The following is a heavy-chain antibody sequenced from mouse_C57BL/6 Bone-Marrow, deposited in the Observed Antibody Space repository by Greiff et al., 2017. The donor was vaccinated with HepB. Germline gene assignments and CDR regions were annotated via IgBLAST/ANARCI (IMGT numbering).Heavy chain of an antibody. Sequence: EVKVVESGGGLVQPGGSLKLSCAASGFTFSDYGMAWVRQAPRKGPEWVAFISNLAYSIYYADTVTGRFTISRENAKNTLYLEMSSLRSEDTAMYYCARHGSSCYWYFDVWGTGTTVTVSS. J-gene: IGHJ1*03. V-gene: IGHV5-15*01. CDR3: ARHGSSCYWYFDV. D-gene: IGHD1-1*01. CDR2: ISNLAYSI. CDR1: GFTFSDYG.